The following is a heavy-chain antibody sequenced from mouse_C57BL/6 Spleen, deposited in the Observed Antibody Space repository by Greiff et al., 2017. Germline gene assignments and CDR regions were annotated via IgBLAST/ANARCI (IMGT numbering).Heavy chain of an antibody. CDR1: GYTFTSYW. J-gene: IGHJ1*03. Sequence: VQLQQPGAELVRPGSSVKLSCKASGYTFTSYWMHWVKQRPIQGLEWIGNIDPSDSETHYNQKFKDKATLTVDKSSSTAYMQLSSLTSEDSAVYYGARRASYYGSSSWYFDVWGTGTTVTVSS. V-gene: IGHV1-52*01. CDR2: IDPSDSET. CDR3: ARRASYYGSSSWYFDV. D-gene: IGHD1-1*01.